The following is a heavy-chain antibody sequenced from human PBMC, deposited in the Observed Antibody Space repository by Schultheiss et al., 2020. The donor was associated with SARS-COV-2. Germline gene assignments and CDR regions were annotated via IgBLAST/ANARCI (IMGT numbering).Heavy chain of an antibody. CDR2: ISWNSGST. V-gene: IGHV3-23*01. D-gene: IGHD4-17*01. CDR3: ARDYPDYGDGLVHFDY. Sequence: GGSLRLSCAASGFTFSDYYMNWVRQAPGKGLEWVSGISWNSGSTYYADSVKGRFTISRDNSKNTLYLQMNSLRAEDTAVYYCARDYPDYGDGLVHFDYWGRGTLVTVSS. CDR1: GFTFSDYY. J-gene: IGHJ4*02.